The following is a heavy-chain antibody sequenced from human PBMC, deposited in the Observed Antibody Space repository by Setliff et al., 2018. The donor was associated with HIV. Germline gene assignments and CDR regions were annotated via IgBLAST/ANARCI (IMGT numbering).Heavy chain of an antibody. Sequence: ETLSLTCTVSGDSISNYYWSWVRQPPGKGLEWIGYIYTTGSTNYNPSLKSRVTMSVDTSKNQFSLRLTSVTAADTAVYYCARGLSFYDPGGFDYWGQGTLVTVSS. CDR3: ARGLSFYDPGGFDY. J-gene: IGHJ4*02. CDR1: GDSISNYY. D-gene: IGHD3-22*01. CDR2: IYTTGST. V-gene: IGHV4-4*09.